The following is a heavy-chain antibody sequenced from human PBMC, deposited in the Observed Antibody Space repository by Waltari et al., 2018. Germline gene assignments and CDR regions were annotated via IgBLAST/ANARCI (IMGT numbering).Heavy chain of an antibody. Sequence: DVPLVEPGCGLVQPAVSLRLPCVAPCVPVRRHSITRVRASAVQGQGKGVEWVSVIYSGGSTFYADSVKGRFTISRDNSKNALYLQMSSLRAEDTAVYFCASCSRSSCYQGGFDYWGQGTLVTFTS. CDR1: CVPVRRHS. CDR3: ASCSRSSCYQGGFDY. J-gene: IGHJ4*02. CDR2: IYSGGST. D-gene: IGHD2-2*01. V-gene: IGHV3-53*01.